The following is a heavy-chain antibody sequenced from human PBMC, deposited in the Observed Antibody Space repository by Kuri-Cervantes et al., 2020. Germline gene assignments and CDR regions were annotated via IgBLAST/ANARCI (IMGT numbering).Heavy chain of an antibody. Sequence: ASVKVSCKASGYTFSSFGISWVRQAPGQGLEWMGWISAYNGNTNYAQKLQGRVTMTTDTSTSTAYMELRSLRSDDTAVYYCARQHYYGSGSYYNELDYWGQGTLVTVSS. CDR2: ISAYNGNT. CDR1: GYTFSSFG. D-gene: IGHD3-10*01. J-gene: IGHJ4*02. V-gene: IGHV1-18*01. CDR3: ARQHYYGSGSYYNELDY.